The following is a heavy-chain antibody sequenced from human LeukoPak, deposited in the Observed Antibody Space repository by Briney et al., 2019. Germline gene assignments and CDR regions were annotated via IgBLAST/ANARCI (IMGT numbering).Heavy chain of an antibody. V-gene: IGHV1-69*13. CDR2: IIPIFGTA. D-gene: IGHD3-22*01. CDR3: ARGGRRYYDSCFDP. J-gene: IGHJ5*02. CDR1: GGTFSSYA. Sequence: SVKVSCKASGGTFSSYAISWVRQAPGQGLEWMGGIIPIFGTANYAQKFQGRVTITADESTSTAYMELSSLRSEDTAVYYCARGGRRYYDSCFDPWGQGTLVTVSS.